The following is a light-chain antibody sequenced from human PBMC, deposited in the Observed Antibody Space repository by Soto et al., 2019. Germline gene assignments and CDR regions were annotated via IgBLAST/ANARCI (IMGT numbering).Light chain of an antibody. Sequence: QSALTQPASVSGSPGQSITISCTGTSSDIGAYNYVSWYQHHPGKAPKLIIYEVNNRPSGVSNRFSGSKSGNTASLTISGLQAEDEADYYCSSYTSSRIDIFGTGTKVTVL. V-gene: IGLV2-14*01. J-gene: IGLJ1*01. CDR1: SSDIGAYNY. CDR2: EVN. CDR3: SSYTSSRIDI.